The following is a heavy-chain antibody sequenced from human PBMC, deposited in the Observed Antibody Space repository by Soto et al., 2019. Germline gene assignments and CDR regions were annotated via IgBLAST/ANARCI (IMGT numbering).Heavy chain of an antibody. CDR1: GFTFNSYA. D-gene: IGHD2-2*01. CDR3: VRKYPGTRPFDY. CDR2: IGTDGST. Sequence: GGSLRLSCAASGFTFNSYAMNWVRQAPGKGLAWVSAIGTDGSTYYANSVKGRFTISRDNSRTTLYLQMNSLRVEDTALYYCVRKYPGTRPFDYWGQGTLVTVSS. V-gene: IGHV3-23*01. J-gene: IGHJ4*01.